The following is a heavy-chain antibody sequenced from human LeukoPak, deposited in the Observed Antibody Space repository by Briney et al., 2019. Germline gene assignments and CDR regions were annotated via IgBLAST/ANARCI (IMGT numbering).Heavy chain of an antibody. D-gene: IGHD4-17*01. J-gene: IGHJ5*02. CDR1: GGSISSYY. CDR3: ARDQKFLGYGDYGNWFDP. Sequence: SETLSLTCTVSGGSISSYYWSWIRQPPGKGLEWIRYIYYSGSTNYNPSLKSRVTISVDTSKNQFSLKLSSVTAADTAVYYCARDQKFLGYGDYGNWFDPWGQGTLVIVSS. V-gene: IGHV4-59*01. CDR2: IYYSGST.